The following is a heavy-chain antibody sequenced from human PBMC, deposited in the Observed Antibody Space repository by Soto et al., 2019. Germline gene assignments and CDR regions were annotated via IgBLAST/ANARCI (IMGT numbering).Heavy chain of an antibody. CDR1: GLSLSNGRLG. CDR3: ALIKDCSRTDCYLASFDP. D-gene: IGHD2-2*01. J-gene: IGHJ5*02. CDR2: IFSNDDK. V-gene: IGHV2-26*01. Sequence: SGPTLVNPTETLTLTCTVSGLSLSNGRLGVSRIRQPPGKALEWLAHIFSNDDKSYSTSLRSRLTISKDTSRGQVVLSMTNMDPMDSATYYCALIKDCSRTDCYLASFDPWGQGTLVTVSS.